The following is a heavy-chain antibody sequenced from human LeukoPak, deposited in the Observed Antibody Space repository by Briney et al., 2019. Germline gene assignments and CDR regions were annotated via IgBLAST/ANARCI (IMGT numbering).Heavy chain of an antibody. J-gene: IGHJ6*02. CDR3: ARASYDFWSGYPNYYYGMDV. D-gene: IGHD3-3*01. Sequence: GESLKISCKGSGYSFTSYWIGWVRQMPGKGLEWMGIIYPGDSDTRYSPSFQGQVTISADKSISTAYLQWSSLKASDTAVYYCARASYDFWSGYPNYYYGMDVWGQGTTVTVSS. V-gene: IGHV5-51*01. CDR2: IYPGDSDT. CDR1: GYSFTSYW.